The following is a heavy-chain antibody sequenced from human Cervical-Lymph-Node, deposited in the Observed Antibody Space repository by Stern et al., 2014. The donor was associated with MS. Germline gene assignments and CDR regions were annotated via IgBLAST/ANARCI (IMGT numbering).Heavy chain of an antibody. J-gene: IGHJ5*02. CDR2: IHDSGST. V-gene: IGHV4-61*02. CDR1: GGSISSSGYY. D-gene: IGHD1-26*01. Sequence: VQLVESGPGLVKPSQTLSLTCTVSGGSISSSGYYWSWIRQPADKGLEGIGRIHDSGSTYYNPSLKRRVPISMDTAKHPFSLKLPSVTAADTAVYYCATTRWDLFTWNWFDPWGQGTLVTVSS. CDR3: ATTRWDLFTWNWFDP.